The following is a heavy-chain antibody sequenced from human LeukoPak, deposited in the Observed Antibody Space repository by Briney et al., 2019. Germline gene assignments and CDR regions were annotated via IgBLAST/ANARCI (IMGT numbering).Heavy chain of an antibody. V-gene: IGHV1-18*01. CDR1: GYTFTSYG. CDR2: VSAYNGNT. CDR3: ARVQSSSKVSDY. Sequence: GASVKVSCKASGYTFTSYGITWVRQAPGQGLEWLGWVSAYNGNTNYAQYLQGRVTMTTDTSTSTAYMELRSLRSDDTAVYYCARVQSSSKVSDYWGQGTLVTVSS. D-gene: IGHD6-6*01. J-gene: IGHJ4*02.